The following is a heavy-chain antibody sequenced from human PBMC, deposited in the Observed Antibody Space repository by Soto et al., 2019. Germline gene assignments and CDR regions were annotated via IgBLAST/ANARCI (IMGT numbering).Heavy chain of an antibody. V-gene: IGHV1-69*01. J-gene: IGHJ4*02. Sequence: QLHLVQSGAEVKKAGSSVKVSCKASGGTVSSYAITWVRQAPGKGLEWMGVFIPIFVSAHYAPKFQGRITITAGESSSTAYMEVSGLTSEDTAIYYCARDVSSDTTGFRGYDLWGQGTQVTVSS. CDR1: GGTVSSYA. D-gene: IGHD3-10*01. CDR3: ARDVSSDTTGFRGYDL. CDR2: FIPIFVSA.